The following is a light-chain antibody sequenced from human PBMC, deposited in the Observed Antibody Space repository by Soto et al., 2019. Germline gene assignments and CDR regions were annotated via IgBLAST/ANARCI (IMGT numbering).Light chain of an antibody. Sequence: QSVLTQPSSVSGSPGQSITISCTGTSSDVGGYNYVSWYQQHPGKAPKLMIYEVSKRPSGVSNRFSGSKSGNTASLTISGLQAEDEADYYCCSYAGSSTPTVFGTGTKVTV. CDR2: EVS. J-gene: IGLJ1*01. CDR1: SSDVGGYNY. V-gene: IGLV2-23*02. CDR3: CSYAGSSTPTV.